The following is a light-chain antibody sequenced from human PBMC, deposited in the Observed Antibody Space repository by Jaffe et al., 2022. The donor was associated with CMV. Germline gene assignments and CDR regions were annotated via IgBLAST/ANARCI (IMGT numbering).Light chain of an antibody. Sequence: IVLTQSPGTLSLSPGERATLSCRASQSVSSNYLAWYQQKPGQAPRLLIYGASSRATDIPDRFSGSGSGADFTLTISRLDPEDFAVYYCHQYGSSPWTFGQGTKVEI. V-gene: IGKV3-20*01. CDR2: GAS. CDR1: QSVSSNY. CDR3: HQYGSSPWT. J-gene: IGKJ1*01.